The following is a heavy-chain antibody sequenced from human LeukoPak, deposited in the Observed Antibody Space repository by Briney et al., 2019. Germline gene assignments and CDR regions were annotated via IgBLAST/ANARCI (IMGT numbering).Heavy chain of an antibody. J-gene: IGHJ4*02. CDR3: AKGIVGAKSQDY. CDR1: GFTFSSYA. V-gene: IGHV3-23*01. CDR2: ISGSGGST. Sequence: PGGSLRLSCAASGFTFSSYAMSWVRQAPGKGLEWVSAISGSGGSTYYADSVKGRFTISRDNSKNMLYLQMNSLRAEDTAVYYCAKGIVGAKSQDYWGQGTLVTVSS. D-gene: IGHD1-26*01.